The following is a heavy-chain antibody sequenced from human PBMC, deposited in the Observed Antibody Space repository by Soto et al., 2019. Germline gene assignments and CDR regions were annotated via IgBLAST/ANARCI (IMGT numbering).Heavy chain of an antibody. V-gene: IGHV3-30*03. J-gene: IGHJ6*02. CDR1: GFTFSSYG. Sequence: QVQLVESGGGVVQPGRSLILSCAASGFTFSSYGMHWVRQAPGKGLAWVALISYDGNDKYYADSVKGRFTISRDNSKNTLYLKMNSLIAEDTAVFYCASCISTSCYVDGMDVWGQGTTVTVSS. CDR3: ASCISTSCYVDGMDV. D-gene: IGHD2-2*01. CDR2: ISYDGNDK.